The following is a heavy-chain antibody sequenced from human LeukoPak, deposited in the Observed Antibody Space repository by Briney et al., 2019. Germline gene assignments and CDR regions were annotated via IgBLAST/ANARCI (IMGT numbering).Heavy chain of an antibody. V-gene: IGHV3-21*04. CDR3: AKNRGSGSYYSDY. Sequence: GGSLRLSCAASGFTFSGYSMNWVRQAPGKGLEWVSSISRSSSYIYYADSVKGRFTISRDNSKNTLYLQMNSLRAEDPAVYYCAKNRGSGSYYSDYWGQGTLVTVSS. J-gene: IGHJ4*02. CDR2: ISRSSSYI. CDR1: GFTFSGYS. D-gene: IGHD1-26*01.